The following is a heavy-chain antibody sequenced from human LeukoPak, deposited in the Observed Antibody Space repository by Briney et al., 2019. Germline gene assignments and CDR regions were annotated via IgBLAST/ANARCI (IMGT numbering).Heavy chain of an antibody. J-gene: IGHJ6*02. V-gene: IGHV3-30*04. CDR3: ARDRATGDYYYYYGMDV. Sequence: GRSLRLSFAASGFTFSSYAMHWDRQAPGKGLEWVAVISYDGSNKYYADSVKGRFTISRDNSKNTLYLQMNSLRAEDTAVYYCARDRATGDYYYYYGMDVWGQGTTVTVSS. D-gene: IGHD1-26*01. CDR1: GFTFSSYA. CDR2: ISYDGSNK.